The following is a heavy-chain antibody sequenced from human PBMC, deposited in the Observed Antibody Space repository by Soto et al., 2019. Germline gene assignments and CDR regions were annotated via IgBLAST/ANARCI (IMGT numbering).Heavy chain of an antibody. Sequence: GGSLRLSCAASGFTFSNYWMSWVRQAPGKGLEWVANIKQDGSEKYYVDSVKGRFTISRDNAKNSLYLQMNSLGAEDTAVYFCASGLWTFQHWGQGTLVTVSS. V-gene: IGHV3-7*01. CDR2: IKQDGSEK. CDR3: ASGLWTFQH. CDR1: GFTFSNYW. J-gene: IGHJ1*01. D-gene: IGHD3-10*01.